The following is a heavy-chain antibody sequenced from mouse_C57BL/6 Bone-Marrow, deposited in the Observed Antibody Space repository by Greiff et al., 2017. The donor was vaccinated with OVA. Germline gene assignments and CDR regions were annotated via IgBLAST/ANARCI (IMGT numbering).Heavy chain of an antibody. J-gene: IGHJ4*01. V-gene: IGHV1-74*01. Sequence: QVQLQQPGAELVKPGASVKVSCKASGYTFTSYWMHWVKQRPGQGLEWIGRIHPSDSDTNYNQKFKGKATLTVDKSSSTAYMQLISLTSLVSAVYYVAMGSIYYYGSSYAMDYWGQGTSVTVSS. CDR1: GYTFTSYW. CDR2: IHPSDSDT. CDR3: AMGSIYYYGSSYAMDY. D-gene: IGHD1-1*01.